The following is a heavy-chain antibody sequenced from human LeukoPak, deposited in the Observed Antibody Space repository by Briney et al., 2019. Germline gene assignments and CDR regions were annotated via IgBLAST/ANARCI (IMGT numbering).Heavy chain of an antibody. CDR1: GGSFSGYY. J-gene: IGHJ6*02. V-gene: IGHV4-34*01. Sequence: RPSETLSLTCAVYGGSFSGYYWSWIRQPPGKGLEWIGEINHSGSTNYNPSLKSRVTISVDTSKNQFSLKLSSVTAADTAVYYCARVRGGTSSYYYYYGMDVWGQGTTVTVS. CDR3: ARVRGGTSSYYYYYGMDV. D-gene: IGHD4-23*01. CDR2: INHSGST.